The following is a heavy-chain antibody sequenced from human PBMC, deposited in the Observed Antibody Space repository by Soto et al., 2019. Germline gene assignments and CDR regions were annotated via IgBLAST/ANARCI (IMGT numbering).Heavy chain of an antibody. CDR3: ARGYGRGDYFDF. V-gene: IGHV4-30-4*01. CDR2: MYYTGKT. CDR1: GTTISSGDHY. J-gene: IGHJ4*02. D-gene: IGHD1-1*01. Sequence: QVQLQESGPGLVKPSQTLSLTCTVSGTTISSGDHYWSGIRQAPGKGLEWIGYMYYTGKTYYNTSLXSXXTLSVDTSKNQFSLKMTSVTAADTAMYVCARGYGRGDYFDFWGRGTLVSVSS.